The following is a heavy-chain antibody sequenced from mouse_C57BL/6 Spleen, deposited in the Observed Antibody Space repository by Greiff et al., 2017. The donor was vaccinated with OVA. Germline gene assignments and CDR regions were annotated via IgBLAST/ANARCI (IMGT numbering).Heavy chain of an antibody. D-gene: IGHD1-1*01. V-gene: IGHV1-69*01. Sequence: QVQLKQPGAELVMPGASVKLSCKASGYTFTSYWMHWVKQRPGQGLEWIGEIDPSDSYTNYNQKFKGKSTLTVDKSSSTAYMQLSSLTSEDSAVYYCARWRGGSSPNWYFDVWGTGTTVTVSS. J-gene: IGHJ1*03. CDR1: GYTFTSYW. CDR3: ARWRGGSSPNWYFDV. CDR2: IDPSDSYT.